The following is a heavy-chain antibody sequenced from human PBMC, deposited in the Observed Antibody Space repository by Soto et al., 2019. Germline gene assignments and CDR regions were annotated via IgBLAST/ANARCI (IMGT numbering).Heavy chain of an antibody. CDR3: AKGGRQWLVTSDFNY. D-gene: IGHD6-19*01. J-gene: IGHJ4*02. Sequence: VQLVESGGGVVQPGRSLRLSCAASGFTFSDYAMHWVRRAPGKGLEWVAVVSHDGRNTHYADSVKGRINISRDSSKNRVSMEMTSRRAENTAVYYCAKGGRQWLVTSDFNYWGQGALVTVSS. V-gene: IGHV3-30*18. CDR2: VSHDGRNT. CDR1: GFTFSDYA.